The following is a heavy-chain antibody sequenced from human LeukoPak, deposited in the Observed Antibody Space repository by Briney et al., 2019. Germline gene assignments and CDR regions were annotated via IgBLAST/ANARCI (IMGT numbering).Heavy chain of an antibody. Sequence: SPETLSLTCAVSGGSISSSNWWSWVRQPPGKGLEWIGEIYHSGSTYYNPSLKSRVTISVDTSKNQFSLKLSSVTAADTAVYYCARDYATAIVFDYWGQGTLVTVSS. CDR2: IYHSGST. CDR3: ARDYATAIVFDY. J-gene: IGHJ4*02. D-gene: IGHD2-2*02. V-gene: IGHV4-4*03. CDR1: GGSISSSNW.